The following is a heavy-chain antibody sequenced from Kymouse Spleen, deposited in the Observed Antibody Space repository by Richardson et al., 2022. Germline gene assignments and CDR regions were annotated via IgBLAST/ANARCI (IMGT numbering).Heavy chain of an antibody. CDR2: IWYDGSNK. J-gene: IGHJ6*02. V-gene: IGHV3-33*01. CDR1: GFTFSSYG. Sequence: QVQLVESGGGVVQPGRSLRLSCAASGFTFSSYGMHWVRQAPGKGLEWVAVIWYDGSNKYYADSVKGRFTISRDNSKNTLYLQMNSLRAEDTAVYYCASSFGVVTPGMDVWGQGTTVTVSS. CDR3: ASSFGVVTPGMDV. D-gene: IGHD3-3*01.